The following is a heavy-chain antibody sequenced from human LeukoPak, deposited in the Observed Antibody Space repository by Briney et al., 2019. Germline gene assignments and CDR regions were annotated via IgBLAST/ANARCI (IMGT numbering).Heavy chain of an antibody. CDR2: INAGNGNT. J-gene: IGHJ6*03. CDR1: GYTFTSYA. D-gene: IGHD2-2*01. Sequence: GASVKVSCKASGYTFTSYAMHWVRQAPGQRLEWMGWINAGNGNTRYSQKFQGRVTITRDTSTSTAYMELSSLRSEDTAVYYCARDGDVVARRTYPNEVQPLWSYYYMDVWGKGTTVTVSS. CDR3: ARDGDVVARRTYPNEVQPLWSYYYMDV. V-gene: IGHV1-3*01.